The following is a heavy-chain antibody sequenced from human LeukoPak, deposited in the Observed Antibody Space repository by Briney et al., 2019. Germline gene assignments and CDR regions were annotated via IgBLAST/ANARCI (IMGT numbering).Heavy chain of an antibody. J-gene: IGHJ5*02. Sequence: PGGSLRLSCAASGFTFSNHPMHWVRQAPGKGLEYVSAISSNGGSTYYAYSVKGRFTISRDNSKNTLYLQMGSLRAEDMAVYYCARVISYNWFDPWGQGTLVTVSS. V-gene: IGHV3-64*01. CDR3: ARVISYNWFDP. CDR2: ISSNGGST. D-gene: IGHD3-16*01. CDR1: GFTFSNHP.